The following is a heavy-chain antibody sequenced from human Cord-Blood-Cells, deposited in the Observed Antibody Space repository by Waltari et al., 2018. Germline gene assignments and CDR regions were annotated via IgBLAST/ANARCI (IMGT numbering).Heavy chain of an antibody. Sequence: QVQLVQFGAEVKKPGASVKVSCKASGYTFTGYYMHWVRQAPGQGLEWVGWINPNRGGTNYAQKFQGRGTMNRDTSISTAYMELSRLRSDDTAVYYCARIEYSSSYFDYWGQGTLVTVSS. D-gene: IGHD6-6*01. CDR1: GYTFTGYY. CDR2: INPNRGGT. CDR3: ARIEYSSSYFDY. V-gene: IGHV1-2*02. J-gene: IGHJ4*02.